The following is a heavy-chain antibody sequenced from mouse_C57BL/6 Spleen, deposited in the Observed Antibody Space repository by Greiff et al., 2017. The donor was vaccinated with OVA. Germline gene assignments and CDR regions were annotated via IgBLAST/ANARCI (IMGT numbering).Heavy chain of an antibody. CDR1: GYTFTSYW. J-gene: IGHJ2*01. CDR2: IYPSDSET. D-gene: IGHD1-1*01. Sequence: QVQLQQPGAELVRPGSSVKLSCKASGYTFTSYWMDWVKQRPGQGLEWIGNIYPSDSETHYNQKFTDKATLTVDKSSSTAYMQLSSLTSEDSAVYYCARRAFTVGYFDYWGQGTTLTVSS. V-gene: IGHV1-61*01. CDR3: ARRAFTVGYFDY.